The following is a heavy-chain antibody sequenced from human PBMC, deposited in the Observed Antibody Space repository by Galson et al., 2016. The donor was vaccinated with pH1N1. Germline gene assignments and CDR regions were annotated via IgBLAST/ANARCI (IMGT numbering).Heavy chain of an antibody. Sequence: LSLTCAVSGASISSQYWSWIRRPPGKGLEWIGHIYNSGGTTTYNPSLRSRVTISMESSKNQFSMHLTSVTAADTAIYYCVRQYREFLGDAFYFWGQVTMVSVSS. CDR2: IYNSGGTT. D-gene: IGHD2/OR15-2a*01. CDR3: VRQYREFLGDAFYF. J-gene: IGHJ3*01. V-gene: IGHV4-59*11. CDR1: GASISSQY.